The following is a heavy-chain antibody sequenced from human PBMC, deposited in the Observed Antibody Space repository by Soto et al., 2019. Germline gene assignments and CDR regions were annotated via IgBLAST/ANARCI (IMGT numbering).Heavy chain of an antibody. V-gene: IGHV1-18*01. CDR1: GYTFTSYG. Sequence: QVQLVQSGAEVKKPGASVKVSCKASGYTFTSYGISWVRQAPGQGLEWMGWISACNGNTNYAQKLQCRVTMTTDTSTITAYMELRSLRSDDTAVYYCARATMIVVVITSFDYWGQGTLVTVSS. J-gene: IGHJ4*02. D-gene: IGHD3-22*01. CDR2: ISACNGNT. CDR3: ARATMIVVVITSFDY.